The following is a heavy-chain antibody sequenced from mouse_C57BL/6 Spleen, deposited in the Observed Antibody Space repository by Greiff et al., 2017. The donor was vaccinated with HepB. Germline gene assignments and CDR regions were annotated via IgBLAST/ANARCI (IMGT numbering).Heavy chain of an antibody. CDR1: GYTFTDYN. D-gene: IGHD2-1*01. J-gene: IGHJ3*01. V-gene: IGHV1-18*01. CDR2: INPNNGGT. CDR3: ARSGIYYGNFFKFAY. Sequence: EVKLMESGPELVKPGASVKIPCKASGYTFTDYNMDWVKQSHGKSLEWIGDINPNNGGTIYNQKFKGKATLTVDKYSSTAYMELRSLTSEDTAVYYCARSGIYYGNFFKFAYWGQGTLVTVSA.